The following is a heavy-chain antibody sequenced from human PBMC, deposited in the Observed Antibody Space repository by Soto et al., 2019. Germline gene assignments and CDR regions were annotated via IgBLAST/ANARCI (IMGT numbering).Heavy chain of an antibody. CDR1: GGSISSFY. J-gene: IGHJ6*02. CDR2: IYKSGST. V-gene: IGHV4-59*01. Sequence: QVQLQESGPGLVKPSETLSLTCTVSGGSISSFYWSWIRQPPGKGLEWIGYIYKSGSTNYNPSLRSRVTTSVDTSKSHFSLKLSSVTAADTAVYYCAREDYYYGMDVWGQGTTVTVSS. CDR3: AREDYYYGMDV.